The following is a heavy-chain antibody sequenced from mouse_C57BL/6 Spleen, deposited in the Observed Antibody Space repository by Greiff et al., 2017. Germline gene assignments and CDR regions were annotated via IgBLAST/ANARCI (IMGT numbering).Heavy chain of an antibody. Sequence: VQLQQSGPELVKPGASVKISCKASGYAFSSSWMNWVKQRPGKGLEWIGRIYPGDGDTNYNEKFKGKATLTADKSSSTAYMQLSSLTSEDSAVYFCARDYYGSTQDYWGQGTTLTVSS. J-gene: IGHJ2*01. V-gene: IGHV1-82*01. CDR3: ARDYYGSTQDY. CDR1: GYAFSSSW. D-gene: IGHD1-1*01. CDR2: IYPGDGDT.